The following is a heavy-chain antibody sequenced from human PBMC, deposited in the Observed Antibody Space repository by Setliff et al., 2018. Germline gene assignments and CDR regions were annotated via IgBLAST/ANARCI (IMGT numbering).Heavy chain of an antibody. CDR1: GYTFTSSG. D-gene: IGHD1-26*01. CDR3: ARDPKLVGAPERAFDY. Sequence: ASVKVSCKASGYTFTSSGISWVRQAPGQGLEWMGWISVYNGYIVYAQKLQGRVTMTRDTSISTAYMELSRLKYDDTAVYYCARDPKLVGAPERAFDYWGQGTQVTVSS. CDR2: ISVYNGYI. J-gene: IGHJ4*02. V-gene: IGHV1-18*01.